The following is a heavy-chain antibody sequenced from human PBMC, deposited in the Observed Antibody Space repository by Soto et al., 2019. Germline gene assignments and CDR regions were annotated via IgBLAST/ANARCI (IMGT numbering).Heavy chain of an antibody. J-gene: IGHJ4*02. CDR2: INAGNGNT. V-gene: IGHV1-3*01. Sequence: ASVKVSCKASGYTFTSYAMHWVRQAPGQRLEWMGWINAGNGNTKYSQKFQGRVTITRDTSASTAYMELSSLRSEDTAVYYCARTARRTVAVAGTGLGYWGQGTLVTVSS. CDR3: ARTARRTVAVAGTGLGY. D-gene: IGHD6-19*01. CDR1: GYTFTSYA.